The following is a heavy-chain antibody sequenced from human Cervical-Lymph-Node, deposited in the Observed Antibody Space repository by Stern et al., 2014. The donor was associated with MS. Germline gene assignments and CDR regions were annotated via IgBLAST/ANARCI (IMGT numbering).Heavy chain of an antibody. J-gene: IGHJ4*02. V-gene: IGHV1-69*06. Sequence: QVQLVQSGAEVKKPGSSVKVSCKASGDTFSSYAINWARQVPGQGLGWMGGITPVFGTTNYAQKFQGRVTITADKSTNTAYMELMTLRSEDTAVYYCARGGGLVGYFDYWGQGTLVSVSS. CDR3: ARGGGLVGYFDY. D-gene: IGHD1-26*01. CDR1: GDTFSSYA. CDR2: ITPVFGTT.